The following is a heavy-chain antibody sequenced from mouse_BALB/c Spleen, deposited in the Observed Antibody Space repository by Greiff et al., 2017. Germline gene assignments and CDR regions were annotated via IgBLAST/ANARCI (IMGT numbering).Heavy chain of an antibody. Sequence: QVQLKESGPGLVAPSQSLSITCTVSGFSLTGYGVNWVRQPPGKGLEWLGMIWGDGSTDYNSALKSRLSISKDNSKSQVFLKMNSLQTDDTAMYYCARVDSSGYPAWFAYWGQGTLVTVSA. CDR3: ARVDSSGYPAWFAY. D-gene: IGHD3-2*01. J-gene: IGHJ3*01. CDR1: GFSLTGYG. V-gene: IGHV2-6-7*01. CDR2: IWGDGST.